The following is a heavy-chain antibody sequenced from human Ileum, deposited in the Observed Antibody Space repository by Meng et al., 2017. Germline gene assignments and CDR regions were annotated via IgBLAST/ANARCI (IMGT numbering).Heavy chain of an antibody. D-gene: IGHD3-10*01. V-gene: IGHV4-4*02. CDR1: GGSISSSIW. J-gene: IGHJ4*02. CDR2: IHNSGNT. CDR3: ARGVVSGSHYNTY. Sequence: QVQLQESGPGLVKPSGTLSLTCAVSGGSISSSIWWSWVRQPPEKGLEWIGEIHNSGNTNYSPSLKSRLTISVDKSKNQFSLKLQSVTAADTAVYFCARGVVSGSHYNTYWGQGILVTVSS.